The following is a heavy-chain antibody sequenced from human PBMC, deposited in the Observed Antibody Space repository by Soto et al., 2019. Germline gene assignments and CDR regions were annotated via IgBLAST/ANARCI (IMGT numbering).Heavy chain of an antibody. CDR2: IPYDGGNR. V-gene: IGHV3-30-3*01. CDR1: GFSFGRYA. CDR3: AREYLDYGPDV. Sequence: PGGSLRLSCAASGFSFGRYAMRWVRQAPGKGLEWVASIPYDGGNRKYADSVKGRFTISRDNAKDMLYLHMSSLGPGDTSVYYCAREYLDYGPDVWGQGTSVTVSS. J-gene: IGHJ6*02.